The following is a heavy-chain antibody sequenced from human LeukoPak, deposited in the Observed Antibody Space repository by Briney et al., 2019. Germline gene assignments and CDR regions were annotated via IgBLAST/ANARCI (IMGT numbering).Heavy chain of an antibody. CDR3: ASAVTYNWFDP. J-gene: IGHJ5*02. CDR1: GYTFTGYY. CDR2: INPNSGGT. D-gene: IGHD2-21*02. Sequence: ASVKVSCKASGYTFTGYYMHWVRQAPGQGLEWMGRINPNSGGTNYAQKFQGRVTMSRDTSISTAYMELSRLRSDVTAVYYCASAVTYNWFDPWGQGTLVTVSS. V-gene: IGHV1-2*06.